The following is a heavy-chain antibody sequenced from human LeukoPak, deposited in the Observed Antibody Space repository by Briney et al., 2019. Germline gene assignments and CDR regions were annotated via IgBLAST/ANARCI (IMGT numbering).Heavy chain of an antibody. CDR1: GGSFSGYY. V-gene: IGHV4-34*01. J-gene: IGHJ4*02. Sequence: PSGTLSLTCAVYGGSFSGYYWSWIRQPPGKGLEWIGEINHSGSTNYNPSLKSRVTISVDTSKNQFSLKLSSVTAADTAVYYCARRPLWFGELDYFDYWGQGTLVTVSS. CDR3: ARRPLWFGELDYFDY. CDR2: INHSGST. D-gene: IGHD3-10*01.